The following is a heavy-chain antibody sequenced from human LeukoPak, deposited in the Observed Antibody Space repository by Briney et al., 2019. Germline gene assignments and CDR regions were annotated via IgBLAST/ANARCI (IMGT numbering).Heavy chain of an antibody. CDR1: GGTFSSYA. V-gene: IGHV1-69*04. J-gene: IGHJ6*02. D-gene: IGHD5-24*01. CDR3: ARDLTRDGYNHDIRYGMDI. Sequence: SVKVSCKASGGTFSSYAISWVRQAPGQGLEWMGRIIPIFRIANYAQKFQGRVTITADKSTSTAYMELSSLRSEDSAVYYCARDLTRDGYNHDIRYGMDIWGQGTTVTVSS. CDR2: IIPIFRIA.